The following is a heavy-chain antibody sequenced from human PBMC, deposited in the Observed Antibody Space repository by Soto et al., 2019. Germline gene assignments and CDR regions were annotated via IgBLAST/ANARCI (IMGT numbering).Heavy chain of an antibody. Sequence: QVVLLQSGADVKEPGSSVNISCKTFGDVFSTDTINWLRQAPGQGLLWMGSIIPFLNLSNIEPTFMNRLSITANKSTGTDFRKLRDLTSDITAIDLWATLGSQNDHWGHGTRITVSS. D-gene: IGHD3-16*01. CDR3: ATLGSQNDH. V-gene: IGHV1-69*09. CDR1: GDVFSTDT. CDR2: IIPFLNLS. J-gene: IGHJ5*02.